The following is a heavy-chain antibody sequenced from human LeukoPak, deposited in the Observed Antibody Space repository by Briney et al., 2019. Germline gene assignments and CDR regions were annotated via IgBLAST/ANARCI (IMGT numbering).Heavy chain of an antibody. D-gene: IGHD3-3*01. V-gene: IGHV1-8*01. CDR3: ARDGYYDFWSGYDPSYYGMDV. CDR2: VNINSGNT. Sequence: ASVKVSCKSSGYSFTGYDINWVRQATGQGLEWMGLVNINSGNTGYAQNFQGRVTISRNTSIRTACMELSSLRSEDTAVYYCARDGYYDFWSGYDPSYYGMDVWGQGTTVTVSS. CDR1: GYSFTGYD. J-gene: IGHJ6*02.